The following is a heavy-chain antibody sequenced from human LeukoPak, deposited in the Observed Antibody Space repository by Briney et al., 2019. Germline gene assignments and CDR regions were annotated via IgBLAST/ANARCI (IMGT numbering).Heavy chain of an antibody. V-gene: IGHV3-23*01. CDR1: GLIFSSYA. CDR3: ARGVTYYYDSSGYLY. J-gene: IGHJ4*02. Sequence: GGSLRLSCAASGLIFSSYAMTWVRQAPGKGLEWVSSISTSGGSTYYADSVKGRFTISRDNSKNTLYLQMNSLRAEDTAVYYCARGVTYYYDSSGYLYWGQGTLVTVSS. D-gene: IGHD3-22*01. CDR2: ISTSGGST.